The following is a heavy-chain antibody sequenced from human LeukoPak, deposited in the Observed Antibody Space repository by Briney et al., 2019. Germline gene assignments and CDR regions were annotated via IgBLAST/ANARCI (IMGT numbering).Heavy chain of an antibody. V-gene: IGHV4-39*01. J-gene: IGHJ3*02. CDR1: GGSISSSSYY. Sequence: SETLSLTCTVSGGSISSSSYYWGWIRQPPGKGLEWIGSIYYSGSTYYNPSLKSRVTISVDTSKNQFSLKLSSVTATDTAVYYCASPSIVVVPAAIIGAFDIWGQGTMVTVSS. CDR2: IYYSGST. D-gene: IGHD2-2*01. CDR3: ASPSIVVVPAAIIGAFDI.